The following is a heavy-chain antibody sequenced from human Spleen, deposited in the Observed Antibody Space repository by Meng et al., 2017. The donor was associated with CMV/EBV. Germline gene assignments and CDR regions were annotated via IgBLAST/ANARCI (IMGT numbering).Heavy chain of an antibody. CDR1: GGSISSSTYY. D-gene: IGHD3-10*01. Sequence: SETLSLTCTVSGGSISSSTYYWGWIRQPPGKGLEWIGSISYRGSTYYKPSLKSRITISVDTSKNQFSLKLRSVTAAATAMYYCARETDGSGSSYGMDVWGQGTTVTVSS. V-gene: IGHV4-39*07. CDR3: ARETDGSGSSYGMDV. CDR2: ISYRGST. J-gene: IGHJ6*02.